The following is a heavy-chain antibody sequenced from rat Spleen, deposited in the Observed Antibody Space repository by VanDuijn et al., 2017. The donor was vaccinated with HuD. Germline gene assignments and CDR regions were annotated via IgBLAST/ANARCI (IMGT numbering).Heavy chain of an antibody. CDR3: TTGPSPGTMMVLIQGYFDH. V-gene: IGHV5S10*01. D-gene: IGHD1-12*03. CDR2: IIYDGSRT. J-gene: IGHJ2*01. CDR1: GFTFSDYN. Sequence: EVQLVESGGGLVQPGRSLKLSCAASGFTFSDYNMAWVRQSPKKGLEWVSTIIYDGSRTFYRDSVKGRFTISRDNVKSSLYLQMDSLRSEDTATYYCTTGPSPGTMMVLIQGYFDHWGQGVMVTVSS.